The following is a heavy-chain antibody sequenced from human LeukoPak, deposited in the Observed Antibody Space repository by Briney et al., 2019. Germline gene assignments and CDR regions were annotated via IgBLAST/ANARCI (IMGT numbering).Heavy chain of an antibody. CDR1: GGSISSSNW. J-gene: IGHJ6*03. CDR2: IYHSGST. Sequence: SETLSLTCAVSGGSISSSNWWSWVRQPPGKGLEWIGEIYHSGSTYYNPSLKSRVTISVDTSKNQFSLKLSSVTAADTAVYYCARDGYGGYYYYMDVWGKGTTVTVSS. CDR3: ARDGYGGYYYYMDV. D-gene: IGHD5-18*01. V-gene: IGHV4-4*02.